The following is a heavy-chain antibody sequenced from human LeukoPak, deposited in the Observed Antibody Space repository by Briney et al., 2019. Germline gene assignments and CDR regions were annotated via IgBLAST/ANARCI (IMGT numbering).Heavy chain of an antibody. CDR3: AKSLLTEYYPPFDY. CDR2: ISGSGGST. CDR1: GFTFSSYA. D-gene: IGHD3-9*01. Sequence: PGVSLRLSCAASGFTFSSYAMSWVRQAPGKGLEWVSAISGSGGSTYYADSVKGRFTISRDNSKSTLYLQMNSLRAEDTAVYYCAKSLLTEYYPPFDYWGQGMLVTVSS. V-gene: IGHV3-23*01. J-gene: IGHJ4*02.